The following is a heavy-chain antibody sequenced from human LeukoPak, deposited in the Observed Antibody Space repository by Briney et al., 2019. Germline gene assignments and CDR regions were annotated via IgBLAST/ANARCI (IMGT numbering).Heavy chain of an antibody. Sequence: GGSLRLSCAASGFTFSSYSMNWVRQAPGKGLEWVSSISSSSSYIYYADSAKGRFTISRDNAKNSLYLQMNSLRDEDTAVYYCAKDSGSSGWNDLLGVVDYWGQGTLVTVSS. CDR2: ISSSSSYI. J-gene: IGHJ4*02. CDR1: GFTFSSYS. V-gene: IGHV3-21*01. D-gene: IGHD6-19*01. CDR3: AKDSGSSGWNDLLGVVDY.